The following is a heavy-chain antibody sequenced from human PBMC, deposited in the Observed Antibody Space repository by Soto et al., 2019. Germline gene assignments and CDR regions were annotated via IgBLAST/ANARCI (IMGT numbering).Heavy chain of an antibody. CDR3: ASGGTGSCLFCFQH. J-gene: IGHJ1*01. CDR1: GGTFSSYT. CDR2: IIPILGIA. Sequence: SVKVSCKASGGTFSSYTISWVRQAPGQGLEWMGRIIPILGIANYGQKFQGRVTITADKSTSTAYMELSSLRSEDTAVYYCASGGTGSCLFCFQHWGQGTLVTVSS. V-gene: IGHV1-69*02. D-gene: IGHD2-15*01.